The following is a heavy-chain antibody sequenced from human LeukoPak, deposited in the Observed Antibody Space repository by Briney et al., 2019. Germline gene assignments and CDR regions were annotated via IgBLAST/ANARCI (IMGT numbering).Heavy chain of an antibody. Sequence: ASVKVSCKASGYTFTGYYMHWVRQAPGQGLEWMGWINPNSGGTNYAQKFQGRVTMTRDTSISTAYMELSRLRSDDTAVYYCARGRYGGNSGIDYWSQGTLVTVSS. CDR1: GYTFTGYY. CDR3: ARGRYGGNSGIDY. V-gene: IGHV1-2*02. D-gene: IGHD4-23*01. J-gene: IGHJ4*02. CDR2: INPNSGGT.